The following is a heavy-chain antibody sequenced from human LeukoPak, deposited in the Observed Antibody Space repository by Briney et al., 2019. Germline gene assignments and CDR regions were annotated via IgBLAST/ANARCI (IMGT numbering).Heavy chain of an antibody. V-gene: IGHV4-30-4*01. CDR1: GGSINSDAYY. Sequence: SAETLSLSCTVSGGSINSDAYYWSWVRQSPGKDLEWIGYIYCSGSTVYNPSLKRRHTLSIDTYKKQFSLEYTSVTDADTAVYYCVRGLTTLLTWAFDIWGQGTGVTVSS. J-gene: IGHJ3*02. CDR2: IYCSGST. CDR3: VRGLTTLLTWAFDI. D-gene: IGHD1-1*01.